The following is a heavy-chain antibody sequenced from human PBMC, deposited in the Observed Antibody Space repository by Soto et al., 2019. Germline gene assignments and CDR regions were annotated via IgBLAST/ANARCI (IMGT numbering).Heavy chain of an antibody. CDR3: ARDANGDYDYYYYGMDV. CDR2: IWYDGGNK. J-gene: IGHJ6*02. CDR1: GFMFSNYG. D-gene: IGHD4-17*01. V-gene: IGHV3-33*01. Sequence: GGSLRLSCAASGFMFSNYGMHWVRQAPGKGLEWVAIIWYDGGNKYYADSVKGRFTISRDNSKNTLYLQMNGLRVEDTAVYYCARDANGDYDYYYYGMDVWGQGTTVTVSS.